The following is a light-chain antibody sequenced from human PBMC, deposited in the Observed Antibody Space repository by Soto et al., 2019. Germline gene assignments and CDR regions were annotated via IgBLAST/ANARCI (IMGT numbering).Light chain of an antibody. J-gene: IGLJ2*01. V-gene: IGLV2-18*02. CDR3: SSYTSSSTLL. Sequence: QSAPTQPPSVSGSPGQSVTISCTGTSNDVGTYNRVSWYQEPPGTAPKLMIYEVNNRPSGVPDRFSGSKSGNTASLTISGLQAEDEADYYCSSYTSSSTLLFGGGTQLTVL. CDR2: EVN. CDR1: SNDVGTYNR.